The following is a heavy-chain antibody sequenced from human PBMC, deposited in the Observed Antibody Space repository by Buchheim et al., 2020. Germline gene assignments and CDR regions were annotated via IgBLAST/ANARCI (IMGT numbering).Heavy chain of an antibody. CDR2: IKSDGSGT. J-gene: IGHJ6*02. CDR3: ARDKYKNYYGSGTYPGRDYYYGMDV. D-gene: IGHD3-10*01. Sequence: EVQLVESGGGLVQPGGSLRLSCAASGFTFSNHWMHWVRQGPGKGLLWVSRIKSDGSGTTYADSVKGRFTISRDNSRNTLYLQMNSLRVDDTAVYYCARDKYKNYYGSGTYPGRDYYYGMDVWGQGTT. CDR1: GFTFSNHW. V-gene: IGHV3-74*03.